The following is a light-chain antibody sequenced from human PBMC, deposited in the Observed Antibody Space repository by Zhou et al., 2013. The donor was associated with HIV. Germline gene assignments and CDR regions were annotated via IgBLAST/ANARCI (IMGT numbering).Light chain of an antibody. CDR2: AAS. V-gene: IGKV1-6*01. Sequence: IQMTQSPSSLSASVGDRVTITCRASQSISTYLNWYQQKPGKAPKLLIYAASSLQSGVPSRFSGSGSGTDFTLTISSLQPEDFATYYCLQDYNYPMYTFGQGTKLEF. CDR3: LQDYNYPMYT. J-gene: IGKJ2*01. CDR1: QSISTY.